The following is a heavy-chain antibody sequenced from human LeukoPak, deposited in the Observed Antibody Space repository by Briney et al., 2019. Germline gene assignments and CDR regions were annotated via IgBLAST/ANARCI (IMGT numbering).Heavy chain of an antibody. V-gene: IGHV4-34*01. Sequence: SETLSLTCAVYGGSFSGYYWSWIRQPPGKGLEWIGEINHSGSTNYNPSLKSRVTISVDTSKNQFSLKLSSVTAADTAVYYCARGQQQPIYYYYGMDVWGQGTTVTVSS. CDR2: INHSGST. CDR1: GGSFSGYY. CDR3: ARGQQQPIYYYYGMDV. D-gene: IGHD6-13*01. J-gene: IGHJ6*02.